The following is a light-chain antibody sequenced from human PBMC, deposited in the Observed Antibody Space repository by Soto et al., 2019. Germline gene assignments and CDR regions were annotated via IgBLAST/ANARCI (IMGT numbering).Light chain of an antibody. CDR2: DVS. V-gene: IGLV2-11*01. CDR1: SSDVGGYNY. J-gene: IGLJ2*01. Sequence: QSALTQPRSVSGSPGQSVTISCTGTSSDVGGYNYVSWYQQHPGKAPKLMIYDVSKRPSGVPDRFSGSKSGNTASLTISGLQVEDEGDYYCCSYAGSYTSRVFGGGTKLTVL. CDR3: CSYAGSYTSRV.